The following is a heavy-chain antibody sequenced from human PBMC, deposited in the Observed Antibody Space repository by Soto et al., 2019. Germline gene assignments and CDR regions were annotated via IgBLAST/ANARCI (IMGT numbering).Heavy chain of an antibody. J-gene: IGHJ6*02. V-gene: IGHV1-18*01. D-gene: IGHD5-18*01. CDR3: ARVGAGGNRESLAYYYAMDV. CDR2: ISGYNGNT. Sequence: QVRLVQSGAEVKRPGASMKVSCKASGYTFIDYAISWVRQAPGQGLEWMGWISGYNGNTIYAQKVQGRVTLTTDTSTXTXFXXLTSLRSDDTAVYYCARVGAGGNRESLAYYYAMDVWGQGPTVIVSS. CDR1: GYTFIDYA.